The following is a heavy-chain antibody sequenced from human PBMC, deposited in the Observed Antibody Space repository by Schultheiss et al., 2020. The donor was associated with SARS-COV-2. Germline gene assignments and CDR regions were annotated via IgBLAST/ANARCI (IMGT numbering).Heavy chain of an antibody. CDR3: ARGGDFWSAGGWFDP. CDR1: EFIFSSYW. Sequence: GGSLRLSCVASEFIFSSYWMHWVRQAPGKGLVWVSTVSATAGNTYYADSVRGRFTVSRDNSKNTLYLQMNSLRAEATAVYYCARGGDFWSAGGWFDPWGQGTLVTVSS. CDR2: VSATAGNT. D-gene: IGHD3-3*01. J-gene: IGHJ5*02. V-gene: IGHV3-23*01.